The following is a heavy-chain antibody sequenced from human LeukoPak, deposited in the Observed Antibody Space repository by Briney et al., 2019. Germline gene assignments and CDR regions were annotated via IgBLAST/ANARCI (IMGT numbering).Heavy chain of an antibody. CDR3: ARDYSLNDFDY. D-gene: IGHD1-1*01. J-gene: IGHJ4*02. Sequence: GASVKVSCKSSGYTFTNHFIHWGRQAPGQGQEWVGDSNPYNGYTKYAWRLQSSVTITRGTSINTAFMEVSRLTSDDTAVYYCARDYSLNDFDYWGQGTLVTVAS. V-gene: IGHV1-2*02. CDR1: GYTFTNHF. CDR2: SNPYNGYT.